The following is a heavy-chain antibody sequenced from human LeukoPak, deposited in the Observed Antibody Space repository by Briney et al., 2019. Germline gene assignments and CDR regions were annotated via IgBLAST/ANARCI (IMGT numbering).Heavy chain of an antibody. J-gene: IGHJ4*02. CDR2: ISYEGGDN. CDR1: GFTFSSYA. D-gene: IGHD6-13*01. CDR3: ASPYSSSWYYFDY. V-gene: IGHV3-30*04. Sequence: PGGTLRLSCAVSGFTFSSYAMHWGSQPPRKGMGRVAVISYEGGDNYYADSVNGRFTISRDNSKNTLYLQINSLRAEDTAVYYCASPYSSSWYYFDYWGQGTLVTVSS.